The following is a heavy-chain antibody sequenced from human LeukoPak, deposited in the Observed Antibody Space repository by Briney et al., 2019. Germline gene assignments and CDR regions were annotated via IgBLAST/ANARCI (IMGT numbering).Heavy chain of an antibody. D-gene: IGHD3-3*01. CDR1: GGSISSSNW. Sequence: SETLSLTCAVSGGSISSSNWWSWVRQPPGKGLEWIGEIYHSGSTNYNPSLKSRVTISVDKSKNQFSLKLSSVTAADTAVYYCARVETYYDFWSGYYFAYWGQGTLVTVSS. V-gene: IGHV4-4*02. CDR3: ARVETYYDFWSGYYFAY. J-gene: IGHJ4*02. CDR2: IYHSGST.